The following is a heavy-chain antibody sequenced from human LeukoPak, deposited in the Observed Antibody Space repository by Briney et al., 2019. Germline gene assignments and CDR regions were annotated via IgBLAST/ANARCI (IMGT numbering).Heavy chain of an antibody. Sequence: SETPSLTCTGSGGSISSYDWSWIRRPPGKGLEWIGYIYYSGSTYYNPSLKSRVTISVDTSKNQFSLKLSSVAASDTAVYYCARQGWFGELLSPLDYWGQGTLVTVSS. CDR1: GGSISSYD. V-gene: IGHV4-59*08. CDR2: IYYSGST. D-gene: IGHD3-10*01. CDR3: ARQGWFGELLSPLDY. J-gene: IGHJ4*02.